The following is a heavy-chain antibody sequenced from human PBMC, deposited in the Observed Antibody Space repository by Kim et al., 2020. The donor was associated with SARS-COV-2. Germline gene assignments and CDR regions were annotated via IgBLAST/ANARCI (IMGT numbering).Heavy chain of an antibody. CDR1: GGSISSSNW. V-gene: IGHV4-4*02. J-gene: IGHJ6*02. Sequence: SETLSLTCAVSGGSISSSNWWRWVRQPPGKGLEWIGEIYHSGSTNYNPSLKSRVTISVDKSKNQFSLKLSSVTAADTAVYYCASSANIAAAGYYYYGMDVWGQGTTVTVSS. CDR3: ASSANIAAAGYYYYGMDV. CDR2: IYHSGST. D-gene: IGHD6-13*01.